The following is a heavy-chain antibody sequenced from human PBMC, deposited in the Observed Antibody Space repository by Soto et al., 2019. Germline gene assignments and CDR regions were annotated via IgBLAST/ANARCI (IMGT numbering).Heavy chain of an antibody. CDR2: INPNSGGT. Sequence: QVQLVQSGAEVKKPGASVKVSCKASGYTFTGYYMHWVRQAPGQGLAWMGWINPNSGGTNYAQKFQGWVTMTRDTSIRTAYMELSRLRSDDTAVYYGARARSWGWFGADPCMDVWGQGPTVTVSS. D-gene: IGHD3-10*01. J-gene: IGHJ6*02. V-gene: IGHV1-2*04. CDR3: ARARSWGWFGADPCMDV. CDR1: GYTFTGYY.